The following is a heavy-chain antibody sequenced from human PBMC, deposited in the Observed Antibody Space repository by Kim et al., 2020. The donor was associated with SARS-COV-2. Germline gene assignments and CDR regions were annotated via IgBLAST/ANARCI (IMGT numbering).Heavy chain of an antibody. V-gene: IGHV3-11*04. Sequence: GGSLRLSCAASGFTFSDYYMCWICQAPGQGLDWDSFISSSSSTIYYADSVKGRFTISRDNAKNSLYLQKNSLRAEDTAVYYCARGYSSSWQGDYVDYWGQGTLITVSS. D-gene: IGHD6-13*01. J-gene: IGHJ4*02. CDR1: GFTFSDYY. CDR3: ARGYSSSWQGDYVDY. CDR2: ISSSSSTI.